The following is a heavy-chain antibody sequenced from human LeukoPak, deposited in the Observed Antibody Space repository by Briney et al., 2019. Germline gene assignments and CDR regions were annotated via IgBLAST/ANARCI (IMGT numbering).Heavy chain of an antibody. V-gene: IGHV3-48*04. Sequence: PGGSLRLSCAASGFTFSSYCMSWVRQAPGKGLEWVSYISSSGSTIYYADSVKGRFTISRDNAKNSLYLQMNSLRAEDTAVYYCARATMVIRSNWFDPWGQGTLVTVSS. CDR3: ARATMVIRSNWFDP. CDR2: ISSSGSTI. CDR1: GFTFSSYC. D-gene: IGHD3-10*01. J-gene: IGHJ5*02.